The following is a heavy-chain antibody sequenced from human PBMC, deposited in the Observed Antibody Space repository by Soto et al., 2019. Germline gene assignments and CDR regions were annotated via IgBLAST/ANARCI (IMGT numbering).Heavy chain of an antibody. Sequence: PSETLSLTCTVSGGSISSGVYYWSWIRHHPGKGLEWIGYIYYSGSTYYNPSLKSRVTISVDTSKNQFSLKLSSVTAADTAVYYCARAPIWFGELFYYYYYGMDVWGQGTTVTVSS. CDR2: IYYSGST. CDR3: ARAPIWFGELFYYYYYGMDV. D-gene: IGHD3-10*01. CDR1: GGSISSGVYY. J-gene: IGHJ6*02. V-gene: IGHV4-31*03.